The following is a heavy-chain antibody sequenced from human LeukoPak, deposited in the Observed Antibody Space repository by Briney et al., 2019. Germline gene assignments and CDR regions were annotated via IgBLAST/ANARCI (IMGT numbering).Heavy chain of an antibody. D-gene: IGHD3-10*01. J-gene: IGHJ3*02. Sequence: QPGGSLRLSCAASGFTFSSYNVNWVRQAPGKGLEWVSYISDDSNTIYYADSVKGRFTISRDNGKNSLFLQMMSLKAEDTAVYYCVRDQSLWGAFDIWGQGTRVTVSS. CDR2: ISDDSNTI. CDR3: VRDQSLWGAFDI. CDR1: GFTFSSYN. V-gene: IGHV3-48*04.